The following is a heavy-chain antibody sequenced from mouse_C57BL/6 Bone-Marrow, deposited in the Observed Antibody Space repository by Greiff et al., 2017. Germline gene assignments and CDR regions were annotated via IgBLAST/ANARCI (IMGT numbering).Heavy chain of an antibody. CDR2: IHPNSGST. D-gene: IGHD2-3*01. V-gene: IGHV1-64*01. J-gene: IGHJ4*01. CDR1: GYTFTSYW. CDR3: AHYDGFYYYAMDY. Sequence: QVQLQQPGAELVKPGASVKLSCKASGYTFTSYWMHWVKQRPGQGLEWIGMIHPNSGSTNYNEKFKSKATLTVDKSSSTAYMQLSSLTSEDSAVYYCAHYDGFYYYAMDYWGQGTSVTVSS.